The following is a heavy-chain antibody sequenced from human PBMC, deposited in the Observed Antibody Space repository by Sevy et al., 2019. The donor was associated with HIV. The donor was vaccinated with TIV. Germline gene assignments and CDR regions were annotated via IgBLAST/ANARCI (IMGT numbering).Heavy chain of an antibody. CDR2: AIRKSDGGSI. CDR1: RFSFKNVW. Sequence: GGSLRLSCAGSRFSFKNVWMTWVRQTPGKGLEWVGHAIRKSDGGSIYYGSPVNGRFTISRDDSKDMLYLQMSSLKTEDTGVYYCATVLGAGAAGAFEIWGQGTMVTVSS. CDR3: ATVLGAGAAGAFEI. J-gene: IGHJ3*02. V-gene: IGHV3-15*01. D-gene: IGHD1-26*01.